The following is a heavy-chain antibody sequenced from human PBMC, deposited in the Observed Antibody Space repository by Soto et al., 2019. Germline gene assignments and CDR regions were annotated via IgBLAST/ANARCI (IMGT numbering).Heavy chain of an antibody. J-gene: IGHJ6*02. CDR1: GFTFSSYA. Sequence: HPGESLRLSCAASGFTFSSYAMSWVRQAPGKGLEWVSAISGSGGSTYYADSVKGRFTISRDNSKNTLYLQMNSLRAEDTAVYYCAKSTCSSTSCSQTTAYYYYYGMDVWGQGTTVTVSS. CDR2: ISGSGGST. V-gene: IGHV3-23*01. D-gene: IGHD2-2*01. CDR3: AKSTCSSTSCSQTTAYYYYYGMDV.